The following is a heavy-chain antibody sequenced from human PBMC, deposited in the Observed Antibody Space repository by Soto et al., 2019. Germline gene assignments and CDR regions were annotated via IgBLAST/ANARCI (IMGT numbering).Heavy chain of an antibody. Sequence: SETLSLTCAVSGGSISSSNWWSWVRQPPGKGLEWIGEIYHSGSTNYNPSLKSRVTISVDKSKNQFSLKLSSVTAADTAVYYCASWGDYVFFSMDVWGQGTTVTVSS. CDR2: IYHSGST. V-gene: IGHV4-4*02. D-gene: IGHD4-17*01. CDR3: ASWGDYVFFSMDV. CDR1: GGSISSSNW. J-gene: IGHJ6*02.